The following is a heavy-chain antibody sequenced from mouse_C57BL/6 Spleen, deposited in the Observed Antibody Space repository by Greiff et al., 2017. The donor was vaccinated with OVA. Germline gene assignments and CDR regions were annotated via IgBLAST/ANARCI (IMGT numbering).Heavy chain of an antibody. J-gene: IGHJ1*03. CDR2: IDPSDSET. V-gene: IGHV1-52*01. D-gene: IGHD2-3*01. Sequence: VQLQQPGAELVRPGSSVKLSCKASGYTFTSYWMHWVKQRPIQGLEWIGNIDPSDSETHSNQKFKDKATLTVDKSSSIAYMQLSSLTSEDSAVYYCARTDGSNWYFDVWGTGTTVTVSS. CDR3: ARTDGSNWYFDV. CDR1: GYTFTSYW.